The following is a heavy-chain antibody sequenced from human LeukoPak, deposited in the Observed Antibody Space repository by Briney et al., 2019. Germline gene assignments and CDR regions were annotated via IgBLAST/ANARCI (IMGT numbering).Heavy chain of an antibody. V-gene: IGHV1-69*06. J-gene: IGHJ6*03. CDR2: IIPIFGTA. CDR1: GGTFSSYA. CDR3: AREVDYGNYMDV. D-gene: IGHD4-17*01. Sequence: ASVKVSCKASGGTFSSYAISWVRQAPGQGLEWMGGIIPIFGTANYAQKFQGRVTITADKSTSTAYMELSSLRSEDTAVYYCAREVDYGNYMDVWGKGTTVTVSS.